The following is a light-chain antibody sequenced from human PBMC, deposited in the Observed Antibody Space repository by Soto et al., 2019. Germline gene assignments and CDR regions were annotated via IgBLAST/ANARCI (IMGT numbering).Light chain of an antibody. CDR1: TSNIGNNY. J-gene: IGLJ2*01. V-gene: IGLV1-51*01. CDR2: DNH. Sequence: QSVLTQPPSVSAAPGQKVTISCSGSTSNIGNNYVSWFQQLPGTAPKLLIYDNHKRPSGIPDRFSASKSGTSATLAITGLQTGDEADDHCGTWDSNRRIVVFGGGTQLTVL. CDR3: GTWDSNRRIVV.